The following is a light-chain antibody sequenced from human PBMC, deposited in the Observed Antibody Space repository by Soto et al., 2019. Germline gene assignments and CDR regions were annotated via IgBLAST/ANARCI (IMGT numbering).Light chain of an antibody. CDR2: DAS. J-gene: IGKJ2*01. CDR1: QSVNSH. V-gene: IGKV3-11*01. Sequence: EIVLTQSPATLSLSPGARAILSCRASQSVNSHLAWYQHKPGQAPRLLIYDASKRATGVPPKFSGGGSGTDFSLTISSLAPEDVAVYFCQQRSKWPETFGQGTKLEIK. CDR3: QQRSKWPET.